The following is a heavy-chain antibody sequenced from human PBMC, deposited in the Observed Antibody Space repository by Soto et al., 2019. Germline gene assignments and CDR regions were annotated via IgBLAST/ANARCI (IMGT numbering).Heavy chain of an antibody. J-gene: IGHJ4*02. V-gene: IGHV4-4*02. CDR3: ARGSKDSYPGSRIFDF. CDR1: GGSISCSNW. Sequence: SETLSLTCAVSGGSISCSNWWSWVRQPPGKGLEWIGEIYHSGSTNYNPSLKSRVTISVDKSKNQFSLKLSSVTAEDSAVYYCARGSKDSYPGSRIFDFWGRGTLVTVSS. CDR2: IYHSGST. D-gene: IGHD2-15*01.